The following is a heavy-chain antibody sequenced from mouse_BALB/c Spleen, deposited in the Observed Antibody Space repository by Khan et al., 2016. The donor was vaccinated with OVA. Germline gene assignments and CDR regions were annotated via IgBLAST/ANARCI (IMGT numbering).Heavy chain of an antibody. CDR2: IRYSGRT. Sequence: QLKQSGPGLAKPSQSLSLSCTVSGYSITSDSAWNWIRQSPGNKLEWMCYIRYSGRTSYNHYLKNRVSVTRDTSTNQFFLQLNSVTTEDTASHCSAMGRAYWGQGTLVTVSA. CDR3: AMGRAY. CDR1: GYSITSDSA. D-gene: IGHD4-1*01. V-gene: IGHV3-2*02. J-gene: IGHJ3*01.